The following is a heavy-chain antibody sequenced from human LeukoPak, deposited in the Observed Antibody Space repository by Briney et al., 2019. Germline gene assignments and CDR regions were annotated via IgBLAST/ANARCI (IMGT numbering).Heavy chain of an antibody. CDR1: GFTFKNYG. CDR2: IWYDGNNK. J-gene: IGHJ4*02. V-gene: IGHV3-33*01. CDR3: ARAGDPSVGGTRHFDH. Sequence: PGGSLRLSCAASGFTFKNYGMHWVRQAPGKGLEWVAVIWYDGNNKYYADSVKGRFTISRDNSKNTLYLQMNSLRAEDTAVYYCARAGDPSVGGTRHFDHWGQGILVTVSS. D-gene: IGHD1-1*01.